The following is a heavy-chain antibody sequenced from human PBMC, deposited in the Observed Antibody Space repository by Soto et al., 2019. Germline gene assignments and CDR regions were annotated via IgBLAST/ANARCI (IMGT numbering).Heavy chain of an antibody. CDR2: IYYDGST. D-gene: IGHD6-25*01. J-gene: IGHJ5*02. V-gene: IGHV4-59*01. CDR3: ARDQLSSGLYVWFDP. CDR1: GGSISTYY. Sequence: PSETLSLTCTVSGGSISTYYWSWIRQPPGKGLEWIGYIYYDGSTSYNPSLRSRVTISVDTSKNQFSLILSSVTSADTAVYYCARDQLSSGLYVWFDPWRQGTLVTVSS.